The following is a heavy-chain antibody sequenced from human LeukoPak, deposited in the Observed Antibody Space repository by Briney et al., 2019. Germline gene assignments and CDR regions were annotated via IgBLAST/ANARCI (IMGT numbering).Heavy chain of an antibody. J-gene: IGHJ3*02. V-gene: IGHV4-59*08. CDR2: IYYTRST. CDR1: GDSMKIDY. CDR3: ARLPWYYDSKGAFDI. D-gene: IGHD3-22*01. Sequence: SETLSLTCTVSGDSMKIDYWTWIRQPLGEGRECGGYIYYTRSTNYNPSLKSRVTISLDTSKHQLSMQLRSVTAADKDVYYCARLPWYYDSKGAFDIWGQGTMVTVS.